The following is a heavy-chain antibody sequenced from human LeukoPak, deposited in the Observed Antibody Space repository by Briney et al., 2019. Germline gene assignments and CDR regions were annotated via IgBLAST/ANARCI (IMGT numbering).Heavy chain of an antibody. Sequence: ASVKVSCKASGYTFTSYGISWVRQAPGQGLEWMGWICAYNGNTNYAQKLQGRVTMTTDTSTSTAYMELRSLRSDDAAVYYCVVLLWSRGDYWGQGTLVTVSS. CDR2: ICAYNGNT. D-gene: IGHD3-10*01. V-gene: IGHV1-18*01. CDR1: GYTFTSYG. CDR3: VVLLWSRGDY. J-gene: IGHJ4*02.